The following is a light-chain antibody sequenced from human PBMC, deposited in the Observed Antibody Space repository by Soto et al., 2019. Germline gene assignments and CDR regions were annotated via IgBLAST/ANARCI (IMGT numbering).Light chain of an antibody. J-gene: IGLJ1*01. CDR3: SSYTSSTHV. Sequence: QSALTQPASVSGSPGQWITISCTGTSSDVGGYNYVSWYQQHPGKAPKLMIYEVSNRPSGVSNRFSGSKSGNTASLTISGLQDEDEADYYCSSYTSSTHVFGTGTKATVL. V-gene: IGLV2-14*01. CDR2: EVS. CDR1: SSDVGGYNY.